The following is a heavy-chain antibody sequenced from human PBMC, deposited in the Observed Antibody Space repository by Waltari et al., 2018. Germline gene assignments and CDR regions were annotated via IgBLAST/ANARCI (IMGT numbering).Heavy chain of an antibody. CDR3: ARNIMRRIDE. V-gene: IGHV1-18*01. CDR2: ISAYSGAT. D-gene: IGHD3-16*01. CDR1: GFTFNNFG. Sequence: QVRLVQSGTEVKRPGASVKVSCKPSGFTFNNFGFSWVRQAPGHGLEWLGWISAYSGATHYAEKFQGRVTMTTDTSTDIVYMDLRSLRSDDTAVNFCARNIMRRIDEWGQGTLLTVSS. J-gene: IGHJ4*02.